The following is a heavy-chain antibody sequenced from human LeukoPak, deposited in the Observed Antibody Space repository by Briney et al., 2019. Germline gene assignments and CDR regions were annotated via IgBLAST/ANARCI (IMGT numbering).Heavy chain of an antibody. CDR3: AKHNYEYYYHYYIDV. Sequence: GGSLRLSCAASGFTFSGYAMSWVRQAPGKGLEWVSGIFASDGSTNSADSVKGRFTISRDNSKNTLYLQMNSLRAEDSAVYYCAKHNYEYYYHYYIDVWGKGTTVTVSS. V-gene: IGHV3-23*01. J-gene: IGHJ6*03. D-gene: IGHD4-11*01. CDR2: IFASDGST. CDR1: GFTFSGYA.